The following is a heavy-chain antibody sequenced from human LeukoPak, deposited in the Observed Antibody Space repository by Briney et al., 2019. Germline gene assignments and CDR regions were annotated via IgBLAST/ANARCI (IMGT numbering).Heavy chain of an antibody. Sequence: PSETLSLTCAVYGGSFSGYYWSWIRQPPGKGLEWIGEINHSGSTNYNPSLKSRVTISVDTSKNQFSLKLSSVTAADTAVYYCARVVRGGCYTGPMCYYYYGMDVWGKGTTVTVSS. D-gene: IGHD2-2*02. CDR3: ARVVRGGCYTGPMCYYYYGMDV. CDR2: INHSGST. J-gene: IGHJ6*04. V-gene: IGHV4-34*01. CDR1: GGSFSGYY.